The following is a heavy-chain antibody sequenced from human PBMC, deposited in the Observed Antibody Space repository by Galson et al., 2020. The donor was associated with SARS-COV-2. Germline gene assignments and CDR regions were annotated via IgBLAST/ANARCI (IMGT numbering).Heavy chain of an antibody. D-gene: IGHD6-13*01. V-gene: IGHV4-59*01. CDR2: IYYSGSR. Sequence: TLSLTCSVSGGSISTYYWSWIRQFPGKGLEWIAYIYYSGSRNYNPSLQNRVTISVDTSKNQFSLKLRSVTAADTAVYYCARGTEAAAGDFEFWGQGTLVTVSS. J-gene: IGHJ4*02. CDR3: ARGTEAAAGDFEF. CDR1: GGSISTYY.